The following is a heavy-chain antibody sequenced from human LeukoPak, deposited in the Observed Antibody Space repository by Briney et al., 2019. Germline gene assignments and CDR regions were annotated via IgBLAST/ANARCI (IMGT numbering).Heavy chain of an antibody. V-gene: IGHV3-66*01. D-gene: IGHD3-22*01. Sequence: GGSLGLSCVASGFTVSNDYMNWVRQAPGKGLEWVSVIYSGGSTYFADSVKGRFTISRDNSKNTLYLQMNSLRAEDTAVYYCARGRYYYDSSGYYISDHYYFDSWGQGTLVTVSS. CDR1: GFTVSNDY. J-gene: IGHJ4*02. CDR3: ARGRYYYDSSGYYISDHYYFDS. CDR2: IYSGGST.